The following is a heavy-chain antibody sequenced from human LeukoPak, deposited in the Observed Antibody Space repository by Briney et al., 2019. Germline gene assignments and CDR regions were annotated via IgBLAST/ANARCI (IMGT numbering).Heavy chain of an antibody. Sequence: PGGSLRLSCAASGFTFSSYSMNWVRQAPGKGLEWVSYISSSSSTIYYADSVKGRFTISRDNAKNSLYLQMNSLRAEDTAVYYCARVGGYYYDSSGYYLGYWGQGTLVTVSS. D-gene: IGHD3-22*01. J-gene: IGHJ4*02. CDR3: ARVGGYYYDSSGYYLGY. CDR1: GFTFSSYS. V-gene: IGHV3-48*01. CDR2: ISSSSSTI.